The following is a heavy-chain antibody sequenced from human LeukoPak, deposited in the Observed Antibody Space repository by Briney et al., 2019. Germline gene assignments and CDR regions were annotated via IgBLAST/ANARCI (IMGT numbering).Heavy chain of an antibody. D-gene: IGHD3-22*01. Sequence: GASVKVSCKASGGTFSSYTISWVRQAPGQGLEWMGRIIPIFGTANYAQKFQGRVTITTDESTSTAYMELSSLRSEDTAVYYCARAAAGYYDSSGYYFFDYWGQGTLVTASS. CDR2: IIPIFGTA. V-gene: IGHV1-69*05. CDR1: GGTFSSYT. CDR3: ARAAAGYYDSSGYYFFDY. J-gene: IGHJ4*02.